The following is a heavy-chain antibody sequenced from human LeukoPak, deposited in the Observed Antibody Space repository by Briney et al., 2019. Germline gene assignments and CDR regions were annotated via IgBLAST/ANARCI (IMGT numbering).Heavy chain of an antibody. Sequence: GGSLRLSCAASGFTVSSNYMSWVRQAPGKGLEWVSVIYSGGSTYYADSVKGRFTISRDNSKNTLYLQMNSLRAEDTAVYYCARDRRDDEHYYYCGMDVWGQGTTVTVPS. CDR3: ARDRRDDEHYYYCGMDV. V-gene: IGHV3-53*01. J-gene: IGHJ6*02. CDR1: GFTVSSNY. D-gene: IGHD3-16*01. CDR2: IYSGGST.